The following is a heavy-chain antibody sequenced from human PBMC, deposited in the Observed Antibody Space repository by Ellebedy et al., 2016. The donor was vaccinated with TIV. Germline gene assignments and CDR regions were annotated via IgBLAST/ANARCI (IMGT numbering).Heavy chain of an antibody. Sequence: MPGGSLRLSCAVYDGSFSDYYWDWIRQPPGKGLEWIGKIYYSGSTYYNPSLKSRVTTSVHTSKNQVSLTLSSVTAADTAVYYCATRILAVALNAFDIWGKGTMVTVSS. J-gene: IGHJ3*02. V-gene: IGHV4-34*01. CDR1: DGSFSDYY. CDR3: ATRILAVALNAFDI. CDR2: IYYSGST. D-gene: IGHD6-19*01.